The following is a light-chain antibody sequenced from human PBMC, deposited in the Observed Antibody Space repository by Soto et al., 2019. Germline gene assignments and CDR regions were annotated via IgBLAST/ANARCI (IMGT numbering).Light chain of an antibody. CDR3: QHMRT. V-gene: IGKV1-8*01. J-gene: IGKJ1*01. CDR2: AAS. CDR1: QGISSY. Sequence: AIRKTQSPSSLSASTGDRVTITCRASQGISSYLAWYQQKPGKAPKLLIYAASTLQSGVPSRFSGSGSGTDFTLTISCLQSEDFATYYCQHMRTFGQGTKVDIK.